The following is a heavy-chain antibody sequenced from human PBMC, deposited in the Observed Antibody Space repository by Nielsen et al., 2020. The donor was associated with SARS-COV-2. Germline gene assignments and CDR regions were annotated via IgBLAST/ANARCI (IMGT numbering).Heavy chain of an antibody. CDR2: ISYDGSNK. D-gene: IGHD5-24*01. Sequence: WIRQPPGKGLEWVAVISYDGSNKYYADSVKGRFTISRDNSKNTLYLQMNSLRAEDTAVYYCARTTGLGDGYNQFLPNDHYYYGMDVWGQGTTVTVSS. J-gene: IGHJ6*02. CDR3: ARTTGLGDGYNQFLPNDHYYYGMDV. V-gene: IGHV3-30*04.